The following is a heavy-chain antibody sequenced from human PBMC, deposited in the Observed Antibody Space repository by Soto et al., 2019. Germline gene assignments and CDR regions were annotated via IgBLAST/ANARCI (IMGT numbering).Heavy chain of an antibody. Sequence: PSETLSLTCGASGYSISRGYYWDWIRQPPGKGLEWIGRIYHSGTTSYNPSLKSRVTISVDTSKNQFYLKVNSVTAADTAVYYCARSSLRGVFDPWGQGTLVTVSS. CDR3: ARSSLRGVFDP. CDR1: GYSISRGYY. D-gene: IGHD3-10*01. V-gene: IGHV4-38-2*01. J-gene: IGHJ5*02. CDR2: IYHSGTT.